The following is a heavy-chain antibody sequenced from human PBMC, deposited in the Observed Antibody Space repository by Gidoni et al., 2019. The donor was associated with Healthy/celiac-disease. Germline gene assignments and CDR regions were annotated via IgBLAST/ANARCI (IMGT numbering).Heavy chain of an antibody. J-gene: IGHJ2*01. CDR1: GGSISSYY. CDR3: ARRGYSYGLDWYFDL. V-gene: IGHV4-59*08. D-gene: IGHD5-18*01. CDR2: IYYSGST. Sequence: QVQLQESGPGLVKPSETLSLTCTVSGGSISSYYWSWIRQPPGKGLEWIGYIYYSGSTNYNPSLKSRVTISVDTSKNQFSLKLSSVTAADTAVYYCARRGYSYGLDWYFDLWGRGTLVTVSS.